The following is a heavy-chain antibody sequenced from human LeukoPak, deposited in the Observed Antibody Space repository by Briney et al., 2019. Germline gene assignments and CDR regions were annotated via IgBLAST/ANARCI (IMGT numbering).Heavy chain of an antibody. CDR1: GYTFTGYY. D-gene: IGHD5-12*01. Sequence: ASVKVSCKASGYTFTGYYMHWVRQAPGQGLEWMGWINPNSGGTNYAQKFQGRVTMTRNTSISTAYMELSSLRSEDTAVYYCARGGREWLRSGKFDYWGQGTLVTVSS. CDR2: INPNSGGT. CDR3: ARGGREWLRSGKFDY. V-gene: IGHV1-2*02. J-gene: IGHJ4*02.